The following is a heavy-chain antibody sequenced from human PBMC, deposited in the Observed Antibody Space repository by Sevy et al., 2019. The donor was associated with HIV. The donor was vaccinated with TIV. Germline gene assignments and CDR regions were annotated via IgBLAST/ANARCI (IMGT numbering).Heavy chain of an antibody. CDR2: LSFGCGEI. D-gene: IGHD2-8*01. CDR1: GFTFSKYS. V-gene: IGHV3-23*01. CDR3: AREGCTKPHDY. J-gene: IGHJ4*02. Sequence: GGSLRLSCAASGFTFSKYSMSWVRQPPGKGLEWVSTLSFGCGEINYADSVKGRFTISRDNFKSSVYLQMNNLRHEDTAVYYCAREGCTKPHDYWGQGTLVTVSS.